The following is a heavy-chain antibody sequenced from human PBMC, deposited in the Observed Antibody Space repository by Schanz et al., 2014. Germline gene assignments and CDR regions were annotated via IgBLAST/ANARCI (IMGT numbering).Heavy chain of an antibody. CDR1: GFTFRDYY. D-gene: IGHD3-10*01. CDR3: ASGVHVSSLQKGLQF. V-gene: IGHV3-11*04. J-gene: IGHJ1*01. CDR2: IATSSSTR. Sequence: QVQLVESGGGLVKPGGSLRLSCAASGFTFRDYYMNWVRQVPGKGLEWLSYIATSSSTRHYADSVKGRVTISRDNAKNSVSLQMRRLRVEDTAVYYCASGVHVSSLQKGLQFWGRGTLVTVSS.